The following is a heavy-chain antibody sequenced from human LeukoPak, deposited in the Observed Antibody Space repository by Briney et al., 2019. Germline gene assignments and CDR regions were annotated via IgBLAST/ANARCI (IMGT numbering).Heavy chain of an antibody. CDR3: ASQWYIRGYFQH. V-gene: IGHV4-39*01. D-gene: IGHD2-8*01. CDR1: GGSISSSSYY. CDR2: IYYSGST. J-gene: IGHJ1*01. Sequence: SETLSLTCTVSGGSISSSSYYWGWIRQPPGKGLEWIGSIYYSGSTYYNPSLKSRVTISVGASKNQFSLKLSSVTAADTAVYYCASQWYIRGYFQHWGQGTLVTVSS.